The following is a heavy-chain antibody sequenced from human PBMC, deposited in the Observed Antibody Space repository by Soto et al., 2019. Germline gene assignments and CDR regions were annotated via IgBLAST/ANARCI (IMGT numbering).Heavy chain of an antibody. CDR3: AREWWELSNYYGMDV. CDR1: GFTFSGYA. V-gene: IGHV3-30-3*01. CDR2: ISYDGSNK. Sequence: GGSLRLSCAASGFTFSGYAMHWVRQAPGKGLEWVAVISYDGSNKYYADSVKGRFTISRDNSKNALYLQMNSLRAEDTAVYYCAREWWELSNYYGMDVWGQGTTVTVSS. J-gene: IGHJ6*02. D-gene: IGHD1-26*01.